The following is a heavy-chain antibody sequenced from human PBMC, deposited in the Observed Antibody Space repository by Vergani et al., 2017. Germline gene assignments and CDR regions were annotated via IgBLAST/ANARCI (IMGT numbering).Heavy chain of an antibody. CDR1: GDSISGYY. D-gene: IGHD5-24*01. Sequence: QVQLQESGPGLVKPSETLSLTCTVSGDSISGYYWSWIRQPPGKGLEWIGYISYSGSSNYNPSLKSRVTISVDTSRNRFSLKLSYVTAAYTAVYYCARGGDGYFDYWGQGTLVTVSS. V-gene: IGHV4-59*01. J-gene: IGHJ4*02. CDR3: ARGGDGYFDY. CDR2: ISYSGSS.